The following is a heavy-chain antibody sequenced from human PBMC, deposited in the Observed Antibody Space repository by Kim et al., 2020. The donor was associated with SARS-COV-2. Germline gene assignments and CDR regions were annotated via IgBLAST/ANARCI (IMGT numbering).Heavy chain of an antibody. CDR3: ASLPDS. D-gene: IGHD3-22*01. Sequence: NHSGSTDYNPYLKSRVTISVDTSKNQFSLKLSSVTAADTAVYYCASLPDSWGQGTLVTVSS. J-gene: IGHJ4*02. V-gene: IGHV4-34*01. CDR2: NHSGST.